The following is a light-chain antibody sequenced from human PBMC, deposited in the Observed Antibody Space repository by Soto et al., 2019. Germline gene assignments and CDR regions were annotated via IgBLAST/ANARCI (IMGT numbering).Light chain of an antibody. Sequence: DIQMTQSPSTLSASVGDRVTITYRASQSISNWLAWYQQKPGKAPELLIYDASSLESGVPSRFSGSGSGTEFTLTISSLQPADFATYYCQQYNSYPWTFSQGTKVDIK. J-gene: IGKJ1*01. CDR2: DAS. CDR1: QSISNW. CDR3: QQYNSYPWT. V-gene: IGKV1-5*01.